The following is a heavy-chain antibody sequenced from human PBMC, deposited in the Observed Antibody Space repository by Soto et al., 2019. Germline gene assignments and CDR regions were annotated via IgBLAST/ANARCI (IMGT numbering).Heavy chain of an antibody. J-gene: IGHJ4*02. CDR1: GGTFSSYA. Sequence: SVKVSCKASGGTFSSYAISWVRQAPGQGLEWMGGIIPIFGTSNYAQKFQGRVTITADESTSTAYMELSSLRSEDTAVYYCASGYYDSSRYYRADWGQGTLVTVSS. V-gene: IGHV1-69*13. D-gene: IGHD3-22*01. CDR2: IIPIFGTS. CDR3: ASGYYDSSRYYRAD.